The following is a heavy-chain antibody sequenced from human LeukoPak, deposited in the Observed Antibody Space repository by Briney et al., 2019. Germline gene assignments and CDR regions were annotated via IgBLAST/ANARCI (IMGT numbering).Heavy chain of an antibody. CDR3: ARVAYYFDY. V-gene: IGHV4-38-2*02. CDR2: IYYTGST. CDR1: GYSISSGYY. J-gene: IGHJ4*02. Sequence: TSETLSLTCTVSGYSISSGYYWGWIRQPPGKGLEWIGSIYYTGSTYYNPSLKSRVTISVDTSKNQFSLKLSSVTAADTAVYYCARVAYYFDYWGQGTLVTVSS.